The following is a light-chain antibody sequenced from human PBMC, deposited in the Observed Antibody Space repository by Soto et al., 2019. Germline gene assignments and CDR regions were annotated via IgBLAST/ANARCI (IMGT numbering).Light chain of an antibody. J-gene: IGKJ1*01. CDR1: QSISTW. CDR2: KTS. Sequence: DIKMTQSPSTLSASVGDRVTITCRASQSISTWLAWYQQKPGKAPKLLIYKTSSLKSGVPSRFSGSGSGTEFTLTISSLQPDDFATYYCQQYNNLWTFGHGTKVEIK. CDR3: QQYNNLWT. V-gene: IGKV1-5*03.